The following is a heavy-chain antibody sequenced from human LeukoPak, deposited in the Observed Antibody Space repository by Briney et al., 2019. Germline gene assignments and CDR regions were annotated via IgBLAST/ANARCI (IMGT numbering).Heavy chain of an antibody. D-gene: IGHD4-11*01. CDR3: VRGVPKTSYYYYYMDV. CDR2: IKQDGSEK. J-gene: IGHJ6*03. V-gene: IGHV3-7*01. Sequence: GGSLRLSCAASGFTFSSYWMHWVRQAPGKGLEWVANIKQDGSEKYYVDSVKGRFTISRDNAKNSLYLQMNSLRAEDTAVYYCVRGVPKTSYYYYYMDVWGKGTTVTVSS. CDR1: GFTFSSYW.